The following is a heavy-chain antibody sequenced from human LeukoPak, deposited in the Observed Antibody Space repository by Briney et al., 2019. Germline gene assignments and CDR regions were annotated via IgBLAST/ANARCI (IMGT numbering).Heavy chain of an antibody. J-gene: IGHJ5*02. CDR3: ASLRYYYDSSGYEFGP. Sequence: SETLSLTCTVSGGSISSSSYYWGWIRQPPGKGLEWIGSIYYSGSTYYNPSLKSRVTISVDTSKNQFSLKLSSVTAADTAVYYCASLRYYYDSSGYEFGPWGQGTLVTVAS. V-gene: IGHV4-39*01. D-gene: IGHD3-22*01. CDR1: GGSISSSSYY. CDR2: IYYSGST.